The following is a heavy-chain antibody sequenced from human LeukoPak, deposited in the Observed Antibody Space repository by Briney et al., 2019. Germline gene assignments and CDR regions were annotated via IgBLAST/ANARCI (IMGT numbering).Heavy chain of an antibody. D-gene: IGHD2-15*01. Sequence: KPSETLSLTCTVSGGSISSSSYYWGWIRQPPGKGLEWIGSIYYSGSTYYNPSLKSRVTISVDTSKNQFSLKLSSVTAADTAVYYCARVIVVVVAATEWFDPWGQGTLVTVSS. CDR2: IYYSGST. CDR1: GGSISSSSYY. V-gene: IGHV4-39*07. CDR3: ARVIVVVVAATEWFDP. J-gene: IGHJ5*02.